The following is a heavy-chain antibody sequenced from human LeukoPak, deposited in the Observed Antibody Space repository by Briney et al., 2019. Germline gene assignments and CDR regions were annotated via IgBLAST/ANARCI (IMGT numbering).Heavy chain of an antibody. V-gene: IGHV3-7*05. J-gene: IGHJ4*02. CDR2: IKADGSEK. D-gene: IGHD1-26*01. CDR1: GFYFSAYL. CDR3: AYRNNFEY. Sequence: GGSLRLSCVASGFYFSAYLMSWVRQPPGKGLEWVANIKADGSEKYYVDSVKGRFTISRDDAKRTVDLQMDNLRAEDTAIYYCAYRNNFEYWGQGALVTVSS.